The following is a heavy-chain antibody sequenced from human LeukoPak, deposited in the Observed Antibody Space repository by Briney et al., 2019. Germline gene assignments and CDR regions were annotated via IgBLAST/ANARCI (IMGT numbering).Heavy chain of an antibody. CDR3: ARAMVSSYYYDSSGYYPGDY. D-gene: IGHD3-22*01. CDR1: GGTFSSYA. V-gene: IGHV1-69*13. CDR2: IIPIFGAA. Sequence: ASVKVSCTASGGTFSSYAISWVRQAPGQGLEWMGGIIPIFGAANYAQKFQGRVTITADESTSTAYMELSSLRSEDTAVYYCARAMVSSYYYDSSGYYPGDYWGQGTLVTVSS. J-gene: IGHJ4*02.